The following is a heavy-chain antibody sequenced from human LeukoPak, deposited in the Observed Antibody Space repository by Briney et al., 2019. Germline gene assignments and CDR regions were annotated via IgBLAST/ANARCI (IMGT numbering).Heavy chain of an antibody. D-gene: IGHD6-13*01. CDR1: GGSISSGSYY. V-gene: IGHV4-61*02. CDR2: IYTSGST. Sequence: SQTLSLTCTVSGGSISSGSYYWSWIRQPAGKGLEWIGRIYTSGSTNYNPSLKSRVTISVDTSKNQFSLKLSSVTAADTAVYYCARGRTDSSSWYRAWFGPWGQGTLVTVSS. CDR3: ARGRTDSSSWYRAWFGP. J-gene: IGHJ5*02.